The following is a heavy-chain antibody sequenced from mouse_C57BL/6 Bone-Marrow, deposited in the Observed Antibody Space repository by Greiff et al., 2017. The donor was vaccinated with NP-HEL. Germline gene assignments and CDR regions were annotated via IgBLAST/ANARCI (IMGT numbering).Heavy chain of an antibody. V-gene: IGHV5-17*01. CDR1: GFTFSDYG. J-gene: IGHJ3*01. D-gene: IGHD2-5*01. CDR3: ARKAYYSNYGFAY. Sequence: EVQGVESGGGLVKPGGSLKLSCAASGFTFSDYGMHWVRQAPEKGLEWVAYISSGSSTIYYADTVKGRFPISRDNAKNTLFLQMTSLRSEDTAMYYCARKAYYSNYGFAYWGQGTLVTVSA. CDR2: ISSGSSTI.